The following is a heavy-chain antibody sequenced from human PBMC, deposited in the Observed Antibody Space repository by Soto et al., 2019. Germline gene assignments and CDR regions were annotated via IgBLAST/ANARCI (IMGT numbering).Heavy chain of an antibody. CDR3: TTDLVGATVY. V-gene: IGHV3-15*07. Sequence: SVSNAWMTWVRQAPGKGLEWVGRIKSKTDGGTTDYAAPVKGRFTISRDDSKNTLYLQMNSLKTEDTAVYYCTTDLVGATVYWGQGTLVTVSS. J-gene: IGHJ4*02. CDR1: SVSNAW. D-gene: IGHD1-26*01. CDR2: IKSKTDGGTT.